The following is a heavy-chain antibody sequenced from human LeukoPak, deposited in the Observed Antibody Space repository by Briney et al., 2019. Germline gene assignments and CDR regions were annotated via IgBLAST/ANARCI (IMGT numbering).Heavy chain of an antibody. Sequence: GGSLRLSCAASGFTFSSYAMSWVRQAPGKGLEWVSVISRSGGSTYYADSVKGRFTISRDNAKNSLYLQMNSLRAEDTAVYYCAKWELYSGFYYIDYWGQGTLATVSS. D-gene: IGHD1-26*01. J-gene: IGHJ4*02. CDR1: GFTFSSYA. CDR2: ISRSGGST. CDR3: AKWELYSGFYYIDY. V-gene: IGHV3-23*01.